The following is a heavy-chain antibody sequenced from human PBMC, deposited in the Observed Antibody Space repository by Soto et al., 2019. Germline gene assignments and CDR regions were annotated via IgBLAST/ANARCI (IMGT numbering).Heavy chain of an antibody. CDR1: GYTFTSYA. Sequence: QVQLVQSGAEVKKPGASVKVSCKASGYTFTSYAMHWVRQAPGQRLEWMGWINAGNGNTKYSQKFQGRVTITRDTSASTAYMELSSLRSEDTAVYYCARFYYGSGTPRGGWYFDLWGRGTLVTVSS. J-gene: IGHJ2*01. CDR3: ARFYYGSGTPRGGWYFDL. V-gene: IGHV1-3*01. CDR2: INAGNGNT. D-gene: IGHD3-10*01.